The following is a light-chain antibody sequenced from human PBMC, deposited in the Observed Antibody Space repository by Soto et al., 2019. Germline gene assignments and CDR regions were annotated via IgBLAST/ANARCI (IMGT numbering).Light chain of an antibody. CDR2: KAS. CDR3: QQTYSIPPWT. Sequence: DIQMTQSPSTLSASVGDRVTITCRASQSISSWLAWYQQKPGKAPKLLIYKASSLETGVPSRFSGSGSGTEFTLTISSLQPDDFATYYCQQTYSIPPWTFGQGTKVDIK. CDR1: QSISSW. V-gene: IGKV1-5*03. J-gene: IGKJ1*01.